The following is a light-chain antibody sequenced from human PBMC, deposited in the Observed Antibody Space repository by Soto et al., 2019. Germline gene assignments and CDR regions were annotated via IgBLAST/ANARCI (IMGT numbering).Light chain of an antibody. J-gene: IGKJ1*01. CDR2: RAS. CDR3: QQYHNLWT. V-gene: IGKV3-15*01. CDR1: QNVYAN. Sequence: EIVMTQSPATLSVSPGERATLSCRASQNVYANVAWFQRRPGQAPRLLIYRASTRATGTPARFSGSGSGTEFTLTISSLQSEDFAPYYCQQYHNLWTFGQGTEVEIK.